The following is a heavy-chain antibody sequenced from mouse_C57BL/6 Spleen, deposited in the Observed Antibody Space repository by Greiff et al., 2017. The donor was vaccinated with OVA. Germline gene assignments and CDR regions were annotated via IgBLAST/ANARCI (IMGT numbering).Heavy chain of an antibody. D-gene: IGHD2-5*01. CDR1: GFNIKDYY. CDR3: ARYSNYGGSYWYFDV. J-gene: IGHJ1*03. CDR2: IDPEDGET. V-gene: IGHV14-2*01. Sequence: EVKLMESGAELVKPGASVKLSCTASGFNIKDYYMHWVKQRTEQGLEWIGRIDPEDGETKYAPKFQGKATITADTSSNTAYLQLSSLTSEDTAVYYCARYSNYGGSYWYFDVWGTGTTVTVSS.